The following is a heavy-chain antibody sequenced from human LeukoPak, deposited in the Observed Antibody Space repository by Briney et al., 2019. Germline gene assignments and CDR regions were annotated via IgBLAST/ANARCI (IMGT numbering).Heavy chain of an antibody. CDR1: SGSISSYY. Sequence: PSETLSLTCTVSSGSISSYYWSWIRQPAGKGLEWIGRIYTSGSTNYNPSLKSRVTISVDKSKNQFSLKLSSVTAADTAVYYCAGGNNDYENYWGQGTLVTVSS. D-gene: IGHD4-17*01. V-gene: IGHV4-4*07. CDR2: IYTSGST. CDR3: AGGNNDYENY. J-gene: IGHJ4*02.